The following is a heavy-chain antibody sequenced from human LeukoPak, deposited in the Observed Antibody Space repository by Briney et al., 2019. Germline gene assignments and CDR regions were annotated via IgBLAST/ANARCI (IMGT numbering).Heavy chain of an antibody. Sequence: EPSETLSLTCTVSGGSISSKYWAWVRQPPGQGLEWIGNIFSGGSPKYNPSLESRVTISMDTSRNRFSLRMISVTAADTAVYFCTGHVYGKGSDYWGQGTLVTVSS. CDR3: TGHVYGKGSDY. CDR1: GGSISSKY. D-gene: IGHD1-14*01. J-gene: IGHJ4*02. CDR2: IFSGGSP. V-gene: IGHV4-59*08.